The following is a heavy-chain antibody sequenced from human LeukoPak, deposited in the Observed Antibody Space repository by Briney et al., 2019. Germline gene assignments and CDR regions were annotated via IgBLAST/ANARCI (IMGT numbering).Heavy chain of an antibody. CDR3: ARVGYYDFWSGRIDY. D-gene: IGHD3-3*01. CDR1: GGSFSGYY. J-gene: IGHJ4*02. Sequence: SETLSLTCAVYGGSFSGYYWSWICQPPGKGLEWIGEINHSGSTNYNPSLKSRVTISVDTSKNQFSLKLSSVTAADTAVYYCARVGYYDFWSGRIDYWGQGTLVTVSS. CDR2: INHSGST. V-gene: IGHV4-34*01.